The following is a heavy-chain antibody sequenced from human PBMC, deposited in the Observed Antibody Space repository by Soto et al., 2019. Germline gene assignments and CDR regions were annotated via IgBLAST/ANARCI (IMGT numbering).Heavy chain of an antibody. CDR3: IRGYSYGTYGMDV. CDR1: GYSFTSYW. D-gene: IGHD5-18*01. V-gene: IGHV5-51*01. CDR2: IYPGDSDT. Sequence: GESLKISCNGSGYSFTSYWIGWVRQMPGKGLEWMGIIYPGDSDTRYSPSFQGQVTISADKSISTAYLQWSSLKASDTAMYYCIRGYSYGTYGMDVWGQGTTVTVSS. J-gene: IGHJ6*02.